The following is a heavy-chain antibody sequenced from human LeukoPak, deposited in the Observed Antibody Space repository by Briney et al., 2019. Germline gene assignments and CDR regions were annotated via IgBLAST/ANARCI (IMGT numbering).Heavy chain of an antibody. Sequence: GGSLRLSCAASGFTVSSNYMSWVRQAPGKGLEWVSVIYSCGSTYYADSVKGRFTISRDNSKNTLYLQMNSLRAEDTAVYYCANWEISYSSSWYVRSDWGQGTLVTVSS. CDR2: IYSCGST. J-gene: IGHJ4*02. CDR1: GFTVSSNY. D-gene: IGHD6-13*01. CDR3: ANWEISYSSSWYVRSD. V-gene: IGHV3-66*01.